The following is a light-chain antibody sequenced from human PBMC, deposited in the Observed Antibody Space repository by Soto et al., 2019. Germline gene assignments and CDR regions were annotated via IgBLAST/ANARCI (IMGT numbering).Light chain of an antibody. CDR2: RID. J-gene: IGLJ2*01. CDR3: QVWDSSTPVV. CDR1: NIASKN. V-gene: IGLV3-9*01. Sequence: YELTQPLSVSVALGQTARFTCGGNNIASKNVHWYQQKPGQAPVLVIYRIDNRPSGIPERFSGSNSGNTATLTITRAQAGDEADYYCQVWDSSTPVVFGGGT.